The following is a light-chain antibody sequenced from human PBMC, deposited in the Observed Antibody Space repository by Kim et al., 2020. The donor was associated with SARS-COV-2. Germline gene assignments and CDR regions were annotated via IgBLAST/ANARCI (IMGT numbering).Light chain of an antibody. CDR1: QSVSSSY. CDR2: GAS. CDR3: QQYDYSLR. Sequence: EIVLTQSPGTLSLSPGERATLSCRASQSVSSSYLAWYQLKPGQAPRLLIYGASSRATGIPDRFSGSGSGTDFTLTISRLEPEDFAVYYCQQYDYSLRFGRETKVDIK. J-gene: IGKJ4*02. V-gene: IGKV3-20*01.